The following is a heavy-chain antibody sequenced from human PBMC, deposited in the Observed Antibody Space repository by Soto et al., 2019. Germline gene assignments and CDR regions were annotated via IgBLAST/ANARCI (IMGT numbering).Heavy chain of an antibody. CDR2: ISGSGGST. J-gene: IGHJ6*02. D-gene: IGHD6-6*01. V-gene: IGHV3-23*01. CDR1: GYTFSSYA. CDR3: AKEGGSSSAYDYYYGMDV. Sequence: PGGSLRLACAASGYTFSSYAMSWVRQAPGKGLEWVSAISGSGGSTYYADSVKGRFTISRDNSKNTLYLQMNSLRAEDTAVYYCAKEGGSSSAYDYYYGMDVWGQGTTVTDSS.